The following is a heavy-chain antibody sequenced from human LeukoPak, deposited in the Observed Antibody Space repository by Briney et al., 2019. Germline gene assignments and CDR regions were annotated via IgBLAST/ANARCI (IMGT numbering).Heavy chain of an antibody. CDR3: ARESWGYCSSTSCPYYYYYYMDV. D-gene: IGHD2-2*01. V-gene: IGHV1-69*05. J-gene: IGHJ6*03. CDR2: IFPIFGTA. Sequence: SVKVSCKASGGTFSSYAISWVRQAPGQGLEWMGGIFPIFGTANYAQKFQGRVTITRNTSISTAYMELSSLRSEDTAVYYCARESWGYCSSTSCPYYYYYYMDVWGKGTTVTVSS. CDR1: GGTFSSYA.